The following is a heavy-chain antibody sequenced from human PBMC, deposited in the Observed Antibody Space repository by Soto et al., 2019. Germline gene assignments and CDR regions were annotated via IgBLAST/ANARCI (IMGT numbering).Heavy chain of an antibody. Sequence: EVQLTESGGGLVQPGGSLRLSCAASGFTFSSYSMTWVRQAPGKGLEWVSGISDSGGKTWYADSVKGRFTISRDNSMNTLFPQMNSVRAEDTGVYFCSNWSGFGDAWGQGTLVTVSS. CDR3: SNWSGFGDA. V-gene: IGHV3-23*01. CDR1: GFTFSSYS. CDR2: ISDSGGKT. D-gene: IGHD3-10*01. J-gene: IGHJ5*02.